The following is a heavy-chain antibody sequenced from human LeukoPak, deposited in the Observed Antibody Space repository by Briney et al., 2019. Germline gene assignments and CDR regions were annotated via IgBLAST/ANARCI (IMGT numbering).Heavy chain of an antibody. D-gene: IGHD1-20*01. J-gene: IGHJ5*02. Sequence: SETLSLTCTDSGGSISSYYWSWIRQPPGKGLEWIGYIYYSGSTNYNPSLKSRVTISVDTSKNQFSLKLSSVTAADTAVYYCARSLTGTTPSPWGQGTLVAVSS. V-gene: IGHV4-59*01. CDR1: GGSISSYY. CDR2: IYYSGST. CDR3: ARSLTGTTPSP.